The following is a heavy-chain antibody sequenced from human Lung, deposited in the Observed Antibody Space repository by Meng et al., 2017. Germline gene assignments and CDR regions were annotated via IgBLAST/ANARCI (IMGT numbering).Heavy chain of an antibody. V-gene: IGHV4-34*01. CDR3: ARPKQANWYFDL. J-gene: IGHJ2*01. Sequence: QLQYVSVGPLKPSETLSLTVVGYGGSCRGYSWSGIRQPQGKGVEWIGEINHSGSTNYTPSLKSRVTISVDTSKNQFSLKLSSVTAADTAVYYCARPKQANWYFDLWGRGTLVTVSS. D-gene: IGHD1/OR15-1a*01. CDR1: GGSCRGYS. CDR2: INHSGST.